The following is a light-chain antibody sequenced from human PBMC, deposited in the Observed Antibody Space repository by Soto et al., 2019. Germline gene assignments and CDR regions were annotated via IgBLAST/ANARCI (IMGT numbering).Light chain of an antibody. CDR1: NIGTKS. J-gene: IGLJ1*01. CDR3: QVLDSNTDHQV. V-gene: IGLV3-21*02. CDR2: DGS. Sequence: SYELTQPPSASVAPRQTASITCGGNNIGTKSVHWYQQRPGQAPVMVVYDGSDRPSGIPEGFSVSKSENTATLTLRRVEAGDEADYYCQVLDSNTDHQVFGTGTKVTVL.